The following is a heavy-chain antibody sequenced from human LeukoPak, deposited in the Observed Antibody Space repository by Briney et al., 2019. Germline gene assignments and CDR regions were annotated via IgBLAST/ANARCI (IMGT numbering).Heavy chain of an antibody. D-gene: IGHD6-19*01. V-gene: IGHV4-61*02. CDR3: ARGSGWNAFDP. J-gene: IGHJ5*02. CDR1: AGTINTDLYY. Sequence: SQTLSLTCTVSAGTINTDLYYWTWIRQPAGKGLERIGRIYTNGWTDYNPSLKSRVTMSVDTSKNQFSLKLSFVTSADTALYYCARGSGWNAFDPWGQGTLVTVSS. CDR2: IYTNGWT.